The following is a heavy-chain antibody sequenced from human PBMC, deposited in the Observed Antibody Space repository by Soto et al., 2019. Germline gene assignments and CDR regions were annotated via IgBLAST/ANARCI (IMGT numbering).Heavy chain of an antibody. CDR2: IYYSGST. V-gene: IGHV4-59*01. J-gene: IGHJ6*02. CDR1: GGSISSYY. Sequence: QVQLQESGPGLVKPSETLSLTCTVSGGSISSYYWSWIRQPPGKGLEWIGYIYYSGSTNYNPSLKSRVTISVDTSKNQFSQKLSSVTAADTAVYYCARGDPLLWVGEKVYYGMDVWGQGTTVTVSS. D-gene: IGHD3-10*01. CDR3: ARGDPLLWVGEKVYYGMDV.